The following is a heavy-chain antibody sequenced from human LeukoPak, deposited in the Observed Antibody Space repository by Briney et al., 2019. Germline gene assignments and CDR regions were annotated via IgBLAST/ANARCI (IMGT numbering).Heavy chain of an antibody. CDR1: GFTFSGYA. CDR2: ISSNGGSI. D-gene: IGHD6-19*01. CDR3: ARDTCGCGSGWHLYWYFDL. Sequence: GGSLRLSCAASGFTFSGYAMHWVRQAPGKELEYVSAISSNGGSIHYANSVKGGFTISRDNSKNTLYLQMDSLRAEDMAVYYCARDTCGCGSGWHLYWYFDLWGRGTLVTASS. J-gene: IGHJ2*01. V-gene: IGHV3-64*01.